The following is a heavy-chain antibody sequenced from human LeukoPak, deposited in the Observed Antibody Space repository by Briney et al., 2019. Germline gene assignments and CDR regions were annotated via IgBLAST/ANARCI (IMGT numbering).Heavy chain of an antibody. V-gene: IGHV1-2*02. D-gene: IGHD6-19*01. Sequence: ASVKVSCKVSGYTFTGYYMHWVRQAPGHGLEWMGWINPNSAGTNYAQKFQGRVTMTRDTSISTAYMELSRLRSDDTAVYYCASGYTSGWTETPFDYWGQGTLVTVSS. J-gene: IGHJ4*02. CDR3: ASGYTSGWTETPFDY. CDR1: GYTFTGYY. CDR2: INPNSAGT.